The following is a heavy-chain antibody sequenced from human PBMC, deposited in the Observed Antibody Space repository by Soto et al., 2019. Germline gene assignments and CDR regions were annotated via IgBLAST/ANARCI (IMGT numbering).Heavy chain of an antibody. CDR2: VYYSGNT. CDR1: GGSISSGDYY. CDR3: ARDDDRASAGTFDY. V-gene: IGHV4-30-4*02. D-gene: IGHD6-13*01. J-gene: IGHJ4*01. Sequence: SETLSLTCTVSGGSISSGDYYWSWIRQPPGKGLEWIGYVYYSGNTYYNPSLKSRVTISLDTSKNQFSLKLSSVTAADTAVYYCARDDDRASAGTFDYWGQGALVTVSS.